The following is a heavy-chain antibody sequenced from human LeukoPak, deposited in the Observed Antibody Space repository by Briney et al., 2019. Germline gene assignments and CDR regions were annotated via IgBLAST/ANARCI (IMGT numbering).Heavy chain of an antibody. CDR3: ARDEVFGVVTSSYYYYGMDV. D-gene: IGHD3-3*01. CDR2: TYYRSKWYN. CDR1: GDSVSSNSAA. V-gene: IGHV6-1*01. Sequence: SQTLSLTCAISGDSVSSNSAAWNWIRQSPSRGLEWLGRTYYRSKWYNDYAVSVKSRITINLDTSKNQFSLQLNSVTPEDTAVYYCARDEVFGVVTSSYYYYGMDVWGQGTTVTASS. J-gene: IGHJ6*02.